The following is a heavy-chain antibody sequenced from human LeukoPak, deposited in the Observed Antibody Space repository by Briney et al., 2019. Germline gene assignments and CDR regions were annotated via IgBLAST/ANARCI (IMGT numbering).Heavy chain of an antibody. CDR2: IYYSGST. CDR3: ARPRYGDLGGNFDY. J-gene: IGHJ4*02. V-gene: IGHV4-59*05. Sequence: PSETLSLTYTVSGGSISSYYWSWIRQPAGKGLEWIGSIYYSGSTYYNPSLKSRVTISVDTSKNQFSLKLSSVTAADTAVYYCARPRYGDLGGNFDYWGQGTLLTVSS. D-gene: IGHD4-17*01. CDR1: GGSISSYY.